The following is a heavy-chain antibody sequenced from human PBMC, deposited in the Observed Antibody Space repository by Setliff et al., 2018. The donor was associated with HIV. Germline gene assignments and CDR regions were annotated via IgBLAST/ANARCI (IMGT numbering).Heavy chain of an antibody. CDR1: RYFFTAYH. CDR3: ARDNRTGYSSGWPLDY. D-gene: IGHD6-19*01. V-gene: IGHV1-2*02. CDR2: INPNTGGT. Sequence: ASVKVSCKASRYFFTAYHIHWVRQAPGQGLEWMGWINPNTGGTQYAQKFQGRVTVTRDTPITTAYLELKRLRSDDTAVYFCARDNRTGYSSGWPLDYWGQGTLVPVSS. J-gene: IGHJ4*02.